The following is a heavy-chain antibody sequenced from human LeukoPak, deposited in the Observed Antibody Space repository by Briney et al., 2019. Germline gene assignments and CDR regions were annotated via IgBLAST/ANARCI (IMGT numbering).Heavy chain of an antibody. CDR1: GGSFSGYY. Sequence: PSETLSLTCAVYGGSFSGYYWSWIRQPPGKGLEWIGEINHSGSTNYNPSLKSRVTISVDTSKNQFSLKLSSVTAADTAVYYCASRRYCSSTSCPTPPRYYYYGIDVWGQGTTVTVSS. CDR2: INHSGST. CDR3: ASRRYCSSTSCPTPPRYYYYGIDV. D-gene: IGHD2-2*01. V-gene: IGHV4-34*01. J-gene: IGHJ6*02.